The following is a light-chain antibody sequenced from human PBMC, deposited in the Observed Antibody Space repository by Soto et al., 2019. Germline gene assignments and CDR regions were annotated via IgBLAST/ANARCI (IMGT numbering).Light chain of an antibody. Sequence: QSVLTQSPSASATPGQRVTISCSGSRSNIGTNAVNWYQLLPGRAPKLLIYDNNKRPSGIPDRFSGSKSGTSATLGITGLQTGDEADYYCATWDSSLSAVVFGGGTKVTVL. J-gene: IGLJ2*01. CDR3: ATWDSSLSAVV. CDR2: DNN. CDR1: RSNIGTNA. V-gene: IGLV1-51*01.